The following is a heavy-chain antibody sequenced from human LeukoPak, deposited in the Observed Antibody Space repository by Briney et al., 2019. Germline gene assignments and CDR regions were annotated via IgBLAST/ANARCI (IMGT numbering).Heavy chain of an antibody. D-gene: IGHD4-23*01. CDR2: IYYTGST. J-gene: IGHJ5*02. V-gene: IGHV4-59*01. CDR3: ARGDFGGNSWWFDP. Sequence: SETLSLTCSVSGGSISSYYWNWIRQPPGKGLDWIGYIYYTGSTDYNPSLKSRVTILLDTSKNQFSLKLTSVTAADTAVYYCARGDFGGNSWWFDPWGQGTLVTVSS. CDR1: GGSISSYY.